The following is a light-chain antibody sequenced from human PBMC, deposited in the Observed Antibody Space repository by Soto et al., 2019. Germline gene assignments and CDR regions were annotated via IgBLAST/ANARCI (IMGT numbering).Light chain of an antibody. V-gene: IGKV3-20*01. CDR2: GAS. Sequence: EIVLTHSPGTLSLSPGERATLSCRASQSVSSSYLAWYQQKPGQAPRLLIYGASSRATGIPDRFSGRGSGTDFTLTISRLEPEDFAVYYCQQYGNSPLTFGGGTKVDIK. CDR3: QQYGNSPLT. J-gene: IGKJ4*01. CDR1: QSVSSSY.